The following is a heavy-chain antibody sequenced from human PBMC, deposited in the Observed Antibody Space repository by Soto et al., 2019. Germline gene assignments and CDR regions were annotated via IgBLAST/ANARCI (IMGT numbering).Heavy chain of an antibody. Sequence: ASVKVSCKASGYTFTSYGIHWVRQAPGQRLEWMGWINAANGDTKYSPKFQGRVTITRDTSASTAYMELSSLRSEDTAVYYCVRRHVSATGIDWFDPWGQGTLVTSPQ. D-gene: IGHD6-13*01. CDR3: VRRHVSATGIDWFDP. CDR1: GYTFTSYG. CDR2: INAANGDT. J-gene: IGHJ5*02. V-gene: IGHV1-3*01.